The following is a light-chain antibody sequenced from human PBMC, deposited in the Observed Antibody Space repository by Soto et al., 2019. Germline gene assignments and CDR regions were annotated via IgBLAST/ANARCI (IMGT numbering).Light chain of an antibody. CDR1: RTTATY. Sequence: DIQMTQSPSSLSASVGDRVTITCRASRTTATYLNWYQQKPGKAPNLLIHSAATVQTGVPSTFSGSGYGTHFALTISSLQAEDFATYYCQNSYVTTYTFGQGTKLEIK. J-gene: IGKJ2*01. V-gene: IGKV1-39*01. CDR3: QNSYVTTYT. CDR2: SAA.